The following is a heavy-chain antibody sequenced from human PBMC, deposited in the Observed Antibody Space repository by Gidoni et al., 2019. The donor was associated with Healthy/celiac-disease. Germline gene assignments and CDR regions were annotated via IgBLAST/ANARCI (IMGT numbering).Heavy chain of an antibody. CDR3: ARDGQLVPSN. CDR1: GFTFSSYS. CDR2: ISSSSSYI. V-gene: IGHV3-21*01. Sequence: EVQLVESGGGLVKPGGSLRSSCAASGFTFSSYSMNWVRQAPGKGLEWVSSISSSSSYIYYADSVKGRFTISRDNAKNSRYLQMNSLRAEDTAVYYCARDGQLVPSNWGQGTLVTVSS. D-gene: IGHD6-13*01. J-gene: IGHJ4*02.